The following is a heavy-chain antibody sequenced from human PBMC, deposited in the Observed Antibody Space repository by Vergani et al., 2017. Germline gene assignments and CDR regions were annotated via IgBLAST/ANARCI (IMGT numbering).Heavy chain of an antibody. J-gene: IGHJ4*02. V-gene: IGHV1-69*01. CDR3: ARAPDAFGVVTIYGFDY. CDR1: GGTFSSYA. CDR2: IIPIFGTA. D-gene: IGHD3-3*01. Sequence: QVQLVQSGAEVKKPGSSVKVPCKASGGTFSSYATSWVRQAPGQGLEWMGGIIPIFGTANYAQKFQGRVTLTADESTSTAYMELSSLRSEDTAVYYCARAPDAFGVVTIYGFDYWGQGTLVTVSS.